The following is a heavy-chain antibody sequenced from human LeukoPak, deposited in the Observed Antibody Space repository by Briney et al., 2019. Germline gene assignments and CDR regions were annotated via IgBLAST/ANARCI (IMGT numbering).Heavy chain of an antibody. D-gene: IGHD3-3*01. V-gene: IGHV5-51*01. Sequence: GESLNISCKASGYSFTPYWIGWVRQMPGTGLEWVGIIYPRDSDTRYSPSFEGQVTISADKSISTAYLHWSSLKASDTAMYYCARRSGTYDPPDYWGQGTLVTVSS. J-gene: IGHJ4*02. CDR3: ARRSGTYDPPDY. CDR1: GYSFTPYW. CDR2: IYPRDSDT.